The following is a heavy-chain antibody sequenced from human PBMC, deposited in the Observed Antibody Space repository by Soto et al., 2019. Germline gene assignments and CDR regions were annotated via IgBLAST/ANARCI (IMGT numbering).Heavy chain of an antibody. J-gene: IGHJ4*02. CDR2: IYSTGTT. CDR3: AKDGRGSGSHYNSFGY. V-gene: IGHV3-53*01. Sequence: EVQLVESGGGLIQPGGSLKLSCAASGFTVGNNYMSWVRQAPGKGLEWVSLIYSTGTTKYADSVQGRFTVSRDNAKNTLYLQMNSVRAEDTAVYYCAKDGRGSGSHYNSFGYWGQGTLVTVSS. D-gene: IGHD3-10*01. CDR1: GFTVGNNY.